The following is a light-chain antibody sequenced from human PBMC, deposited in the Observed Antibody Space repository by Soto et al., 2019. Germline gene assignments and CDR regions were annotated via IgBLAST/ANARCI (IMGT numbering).Light chain of an antibody. J-gene: IGKJ4*01. CDR3: QHRHNWPLT. CDR2: GAS. Sequence: EIVMTQSPATLSVSPGERATLSCRANQSVSSNLAWYQQKPGQAPRLLIYGASTRATAIPDRFSGSGSGTDFTLTISSLEPEDFAVYYCQHRHNWPLTFGGGTKVDIK. V-gene: IGKV3D-15*01. CDR1: QSVSSN.